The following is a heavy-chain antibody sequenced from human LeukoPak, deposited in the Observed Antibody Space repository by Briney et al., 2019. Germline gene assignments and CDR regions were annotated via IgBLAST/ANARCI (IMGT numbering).Heavy chain of an antibody. CDR3: ARGVRSDY. D-gene: IGHD1-26*01. J-gene: IGHJ4*02. V-gene: IGHV3-23*01. CDR1: GFTFSSYD. Sequence: GGSLRLSCAASGFTFSSYDMTWVRQAPGKGLEWVSGISGSGATTYYADSVKGRFTISRDNSRNTLFLQMNSLRAEDAAVYYCARGVRSDYWGQGTLATVSS. CDR2: ISGSGATT.